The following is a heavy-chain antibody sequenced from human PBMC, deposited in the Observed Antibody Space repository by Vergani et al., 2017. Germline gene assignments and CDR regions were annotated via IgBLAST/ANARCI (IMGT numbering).Heavy chain of an antibody. CDR1: GGSFSGYY. Sequence: QVQLQQWGAGLLKPSETLSLTCAVYGGSFSGYYWSWIRQPPGKGLEWIGEINHSGSTNYNPSLKSRVTISVDTSKNQFSLKLSSVTAADTAVYYCARGGGCSGGSCYGARYYYYYMDVWGKGTTVTVSS. V-gene: IGHV4-34*01. CDR2: INHSGST. J-gene: IGHJ6*03. D-gene: IGHD2-15*01. CDR3: ARGGGCSGGSCYGARYYYYYMDV.